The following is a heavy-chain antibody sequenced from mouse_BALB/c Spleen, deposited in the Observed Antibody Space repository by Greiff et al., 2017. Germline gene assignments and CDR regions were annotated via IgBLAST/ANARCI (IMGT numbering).Heavy chain of an antibody. D-gene: IGHD2-4*01. J-gene: IGHJ2*01. CDR3: ARNYDYDVGHDY. CDR2: IDPENGDT. CDR1: GFNIKDYY. Sequence: VQLQQSGAELVRSGASVKLSCTASGFNIKDYYMHWVKQRPEQGLEWIGWIDPENGDTEYAPKFQGKATMTADTSSNTAYLQLSSLTSEDTAVYYCARNYDYDVGHDYWGQGTTLTVSS. V-gene: IGHV14-4*02.